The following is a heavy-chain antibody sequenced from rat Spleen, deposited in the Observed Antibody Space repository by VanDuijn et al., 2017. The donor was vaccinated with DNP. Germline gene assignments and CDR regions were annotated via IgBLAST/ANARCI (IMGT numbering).Heavy chain of an antibody. V-gene: IGHV3-1*01. J-gene: IGHJ3*01. CDR1: GYSITSNY. CDR3: ARLGTQGFTY. D-gene: IGHD1-5*01. CDR2: ISNSGTI. Sequence: EVQLQESGPGLVKPSQSLSLTCSVTGYSITSNYWGWIRKFPGNKMEWIGHISNSGTITYNPSLRSRISITRDTSKNQFFLQVNSVTTEDTATYYCARLGTQGFTYWGQGTLVTVSS.